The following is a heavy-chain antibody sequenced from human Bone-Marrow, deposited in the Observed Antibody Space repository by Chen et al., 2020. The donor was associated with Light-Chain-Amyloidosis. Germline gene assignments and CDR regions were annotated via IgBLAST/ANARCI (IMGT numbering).Heavy chain of an antibody. Sequence: GLVKPAETLSLTCTVSGGSISHYFWSWIRQPAGKGLEWIGRIYTSGGIYSSGTTNYNPSLKSEVTMAGDTSKNQFSLGLGAVTAADTAVYYCASLGGGYYSSGDQYYGMDVWGQGTTVSVSS. V-gene: IGHV4-4*07. D-gene: IGHD3-10*01. J-gene: IGHJ6*02. CDR2: IYTSGGIYSSGTT. CDR1: GGSISHYF. CDR3: ASLGGGYYSSGDQYYGMDV.